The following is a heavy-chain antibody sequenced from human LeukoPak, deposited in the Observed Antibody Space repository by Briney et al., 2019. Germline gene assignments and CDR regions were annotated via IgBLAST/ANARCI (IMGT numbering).Heavy chain of an antibody. CDR1: GRSFSGYY. V-gene: IGHV4-34*01. D-gene: IGHD3-16*01. CDR2: INHRGST. J-gene: IGHJ4*02. Sequence: SETLSLTCAVYGRSFSGYYWSWVRQPPGEGLGWVGEINHRGSTNYYPSLKSRVTISVDTAKKQFSLKLSSVTAADTTVYYCARVGGPRPYDYWGQGTLVTVSS. CDR3: ARVGGPRPYDY.